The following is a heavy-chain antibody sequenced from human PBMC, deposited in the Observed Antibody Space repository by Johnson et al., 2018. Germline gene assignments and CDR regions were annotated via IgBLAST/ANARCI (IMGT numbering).Heavy chain of an antibody. CDR1: GFTFSNYG. CDR2: IWYDGSNK. Sequence: QVQLVQSGGGVVQPGRSLRLSCAASGFTFSNYGMHWVRQAPGKGLEWVAVIWYDGSNKYYADSVKGRFTISRDNSKNTLYLQMNSLGAEDTAVYYYAREDMSPVVGATGQDAFDIWGQGTMVTVSS. CDR3: AREDMSPVVGATGQDAFDI. V-gene: IGHV3-33*01. J-gene: IGHJ3*02. D-gene: IGHD1-26*01.